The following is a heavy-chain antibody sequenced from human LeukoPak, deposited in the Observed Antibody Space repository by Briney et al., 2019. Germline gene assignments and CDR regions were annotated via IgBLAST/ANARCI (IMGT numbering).Heavy chain of an antibody. CDR1: GGSISSYY. J-gene: IGHJ6*02. CDR2: IYYSGST. CDR3: ARSRGYCSGGSCYSVYGMDV. Sequence: PSETLSLTCTVSGGSISSYYWSWIRQPPGKGLEWIGYIYYSGSTNYNPSLKSRVTISVDTSKNQFSLKLSSVTAADTAVYYCARSRGYCSGGSCYSVYGMDVWGQGTTVTVSS. D-gene: IGHD2-15*01. V-gene: IGHV4-59*01.